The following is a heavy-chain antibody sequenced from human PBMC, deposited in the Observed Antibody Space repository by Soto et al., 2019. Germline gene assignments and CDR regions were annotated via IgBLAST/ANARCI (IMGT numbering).Heavy chain of an antibody. Sequence: QVQLVQSAAEVKKPGASVKVSCQASGYTFIRYGITWVRQAPGQGLEWMGWISAYNDYTIYAQKFQGRLTMTTDTSTRIPYMALRALISDDTAVYYCARGGYYDNSWGKLSHYGLDVWGQGTSVTVSS. CDR2: ISAYNDYT. V-gene: IGHV1-18*01. CDR1: GYTFIRYG. J-gene: IGHJ6*02. D-gene: IGHD3-16*01. CDR3: ARGGYYDNSWGKLSHYGLDV.